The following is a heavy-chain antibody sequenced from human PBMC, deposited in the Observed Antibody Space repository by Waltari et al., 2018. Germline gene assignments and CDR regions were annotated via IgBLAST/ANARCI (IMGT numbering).Heavy chain of an antibody. CDR1: GDSMSTSDY. Sequence: QLQLQESGPGQVKPSGTLALICAVSGDSMSTSDYWSWVRQPPGKGLEWIGQVRGDGKTNYNPSFASRVTMSLDTSTYHFALKLTSATAADTALYYCARDRGRGLYLDTWGQGTLVTVSP. J-gene: IGHJ4*02. D-gene: IGHD1-1*01. V-gene: IGHV4-4*02. CDR3: ARDRGRGLYLDT. CDR2: VRGDGKT.